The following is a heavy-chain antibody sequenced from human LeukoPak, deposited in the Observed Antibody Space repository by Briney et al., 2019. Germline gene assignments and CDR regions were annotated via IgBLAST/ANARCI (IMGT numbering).Heavy chain of an antibody. J-gene: IGHJ4*02. CDR3: ARGDITIFGVVKDFDY. D-gene: IGHD3-3*01. CDR2: INHSGST. Sequence: SETLSLTCAVYGGSFSGYYWSWIRQPPGKGLEWIGEINHSGSTNYNPSLKSRVTISVDTSKNQFSLKLSSVTAADTAVYYCARGDITIFGVVKDFDYWGQGTLVTVSS. CDR1: GGSFSGYY. V-gene: IGHV4-34*01.